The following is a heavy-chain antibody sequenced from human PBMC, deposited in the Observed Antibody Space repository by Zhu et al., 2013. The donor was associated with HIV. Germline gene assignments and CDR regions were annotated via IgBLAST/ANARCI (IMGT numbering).Heavy chain of an antibody. V-gene: IGHV1-69*17. J-gene: IGHJ4*02. CDR1: GGTFSSYA. CDR3: AREYYGSGNYYNPFDY. D-gene: IGHD3-10*01. Sequence: QVQLVQSGAEVKKPGSSVKVSCKASGGTFSSYAISWVRQAPGQGLDWMGGIIPIFGITNYAQKFQGRVTITADKSTNTAYMELSSLRSEDTAVYYCAREYYGSGNYYNPFDYWGQGTLVTVSS. CDR2: IIPIFGIT.